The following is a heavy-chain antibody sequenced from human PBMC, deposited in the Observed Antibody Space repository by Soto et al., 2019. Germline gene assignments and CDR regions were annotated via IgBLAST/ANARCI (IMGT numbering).Heavy chain of an antibody. J-gene: IGHJ4*02. CDR2: ISFDGSKK. CDR3: AKGPPRLRECSGGSCYYY. CDR1: TFTFSNFG. V-gene: IGHV3-30*18. D-gene: IGHD2-15*01. Sequence: PGGSLRLSCAASTFTFSNFGMNWVRQAPGKGLEWVAVISFDGSKKYYAASVKGRFTISRDNSKNTLYLQVNSLRVEDTAVYYCAKGPPRLRECSGGSCYYYWGQGTLVTVSS.